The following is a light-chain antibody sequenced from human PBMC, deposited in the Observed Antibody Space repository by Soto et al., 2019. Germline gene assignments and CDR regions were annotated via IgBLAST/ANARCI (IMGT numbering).Light chain of an antibody. CDR2: DAS. J-gene: IGKJ2*01. Sequence: EIVLTQSPATLSLSPGERATLSCRASQSVSSYLAWYQQKPGQAPRLLIYDASNRATGIPARFSGSGSGTDFTLTISSLEPEDFAVYYCQQYNSRPTFRQGTKVDI. CDR3: QQYNSRPT. CDR1: QSVSSY. V-gene: IGKV3-11*01.